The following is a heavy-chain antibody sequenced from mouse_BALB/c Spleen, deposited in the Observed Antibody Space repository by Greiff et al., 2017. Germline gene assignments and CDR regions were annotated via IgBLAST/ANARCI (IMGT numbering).Heavy chain of an antibody. Sequence: DVHLVESGGGLVQPKGSLKLSCAASGFTFNTYAMNWVRQAPGKGLEWVARIRSKSNNYATYYADSVKDRFTISRDDSQSMLYLQMNNLKTEDTAMYYCVRDGSSYNWYFDVWGAGTTVTVSS. V-gene: IGHV10-1*02. CDR2: IRSKSNNYAT. CDR1: GFTFNTYA. J-gene: IGHJ1*01. CDR3: VRDGSSYNWYFDV. D-gene: IGHD1-1*01.